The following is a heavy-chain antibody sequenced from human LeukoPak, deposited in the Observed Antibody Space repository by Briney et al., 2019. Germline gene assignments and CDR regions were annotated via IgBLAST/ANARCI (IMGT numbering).Heavy chain of an antibody. CDR1: GFTFSTYA. D-gene: IGHD6-19*01. CDR3: AREQSGSGGWYTVDY. Sequence: GGSLTLSCAASGFTFSTYAISWLRPAPGKGLDWVSAIRSSGDRSYYADSVKGRFTISRDNSKDTLYLQMNSLRAEDTAVYFCAREQSGSGGWYTVDYWGQGTRVTVSS. CDR2: IRSSGDRS. V-gene: IGHV3-23*01. J-gene: IGHJ4*02.